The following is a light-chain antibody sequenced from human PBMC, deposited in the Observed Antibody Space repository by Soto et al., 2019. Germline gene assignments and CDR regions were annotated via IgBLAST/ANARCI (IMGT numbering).Light chain of an antibody. J-gene: IGLJ2*01. V-gene: IGLV1-44*01. CDR3: AAWDDSLNGVV. CDR2: SDD. CDR1: NSNIGGNT. Sequence: QSVLTQPPSAYGTPGQRVTISCSGSNSNIGGNTVNWYQQLPGTAPKLLIYSDDQRPSGVPDRFSGSKSGTSGSLAISGLQSEDEADYYCAAWDDSLNGVVFGGGTKLTVL.